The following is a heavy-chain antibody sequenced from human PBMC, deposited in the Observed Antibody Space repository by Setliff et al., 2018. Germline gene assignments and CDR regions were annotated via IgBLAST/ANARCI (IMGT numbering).Heavy chain of an antibody. CDR3: ARGAVAGKMSWFDP. CDR2: FYHGGST. CDR1: GYSISSSYY. D-gene: IGHD6-13*01. J-gene: IGHJ5*02. Sequence: PSETLSLTCAASGYSISSSYYWGWIRQPPGKGLEWIGSFYHGGSTYYNPSLKSRVTISGDTSKNQFSLKLSSVTAADTAVYYCARGAVAGKMSWFDPWGQGNLVTVSS. V-gene: IGHV4-38-2*01.